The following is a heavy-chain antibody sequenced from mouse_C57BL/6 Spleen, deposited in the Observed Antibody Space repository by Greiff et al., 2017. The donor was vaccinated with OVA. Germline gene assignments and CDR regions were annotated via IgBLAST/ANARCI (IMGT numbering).Heavy chain of an antibody. J-gene: IGHJ3*01. D-gene: IGHD2-1*01. V-gene: IGHV1-61*01. CDR2: IYPSDSET. Sequence: QVQLQQPGAELVRPGSSVKLSCKASGYTFTSYWMDWVKQRPGQGLEWIGNIYPSDSETHYNQKFKDKATLTVDKSSSTAYMQLSSLTSEDSAVYYCARERYGNSFAYWGQGTLVTVSA. CDR3: ARERYGNSFAY. CDR1: GYTFTSYW.